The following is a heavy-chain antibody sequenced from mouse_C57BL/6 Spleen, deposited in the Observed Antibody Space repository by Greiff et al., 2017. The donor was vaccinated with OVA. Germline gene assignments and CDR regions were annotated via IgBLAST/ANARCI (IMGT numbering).Heavy chain of an antibody. CDR3: ARRGITTVVDYYAMDY. CDR2: IDPSDSET. V-gene: IGHV1-52*01. D-gene: IGHD1-1*01. J-gene: IGHJ4*01. Sequence: QVQLQQPGAELVRPGSSVKLSCKASGYTFTSYWMHWVKQRPIQGLEWIGNIDPSDSETHYNQKFKDKATLTVDKSSSTAYMQLSSLTSEDSAVYYCARRGITTVVDYYAMDYWGQGTSVTVSS. CDR1: GYTFTSYW.